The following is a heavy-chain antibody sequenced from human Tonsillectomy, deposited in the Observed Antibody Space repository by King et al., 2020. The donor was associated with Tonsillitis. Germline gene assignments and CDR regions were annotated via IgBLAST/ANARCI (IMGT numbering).Heavy chain of an antibody. CDR2: ISHDGDIK. Sequence: VQLVESGGGVVQPGRSLRLSCAASGFTFSSYGMHWIRQAPGKGLEWVARISHDGDIKYYADSVQGRLTISRDDSKSTVYLQMNSLRVEDTAVYYCAKEIGLYNFWSGYFDCWGQGTLVTVSS. CDR1: GFTFSSYG. CDR3: AKEIGLYNFWSGYFDC. D-gene: IGHD3-3*01. J-gene: IGHJ4*02. V-gene: IGHV3-30*18.